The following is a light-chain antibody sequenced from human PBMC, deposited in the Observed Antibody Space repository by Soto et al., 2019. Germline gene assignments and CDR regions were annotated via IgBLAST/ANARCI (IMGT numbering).Light chain of an antibody. Sequence: EIVMTQAPTILSVSPGERATRTCRASQSVSSNLAWYQQKPGQAPRLLIYGVYTRAPGIPARFSGSGSGTEFTLTISSLQSEDFAVYYCQQYHSWPPRTFGQGTKVDIK. CDR3: QQYHSWPPRT. J-gene: IGKJ1*01. V-gene: IGKV3D-15*01. CDR2: GVY. CDR1: QSVSSN.